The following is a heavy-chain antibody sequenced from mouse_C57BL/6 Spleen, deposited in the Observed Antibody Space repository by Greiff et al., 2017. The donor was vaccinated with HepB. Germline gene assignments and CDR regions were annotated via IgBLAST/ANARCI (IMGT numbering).Heavy chain of an antibody. V-gene: IGHV1-42*01. CDR3: ARTGGYYPAWFAY. CDR2: INPSTGGT. Sequence: VQLQQSGPELVKPGASVKISCKASGYSFTGYYMNWVKQSPEKSLEWIGEINPSTGGTTYNQKFKAKATLTVDKSSSTAYMQLKSLTSEDSAVYYCARTGGYYPAWFAYWGQGTLVTVSA. D-gene: IGHD2-3*01. J-gene: IGHJ3*01. CDR1: GYSFTGYY.